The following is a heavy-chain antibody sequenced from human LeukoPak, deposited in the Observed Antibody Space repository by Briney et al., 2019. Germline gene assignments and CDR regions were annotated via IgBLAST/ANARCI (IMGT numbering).Heavy chain of an antibody. CDR3: ARGAYYYED. J-gene: IGHJ4*02. Sequence: LSGRSLRLSCVTSGFTFSNYAMHWVRQAPGKGLEWVAVISDDGSSKYYADSVKGRFTISRDNSKNTLYLQINSLRAEDTAVYYCARGAYYYEDWGQGTLVTVSS. CDR1: GFTFSNYA. V-gene: IGHV3-30*04. D-gene: IGHD3-22*01. CDR2: ISDDGSSK.